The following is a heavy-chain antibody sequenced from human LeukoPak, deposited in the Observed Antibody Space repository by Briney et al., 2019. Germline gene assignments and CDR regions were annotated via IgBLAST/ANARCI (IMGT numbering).Heavy chain of an antibody. CDR2: IIPIFGTA. Sequence: ASVKVSCKASGGTFSSYAISWLRQAPGQGLEWMGGIIPIFGTANYAQKFQGRVTITTDESTSTAHMELSSLRSEDTAVYYCAGAQVYSYGYVEYYFDYWGQGTLVTVSS. V-gene: IGHV1-69*05. CDR3: AGAQVYSYGYVEYYFDY. D-gene: IGHD5-18*01. CDR1: GGTFSSYA. J-gene: IGHJ4*02.